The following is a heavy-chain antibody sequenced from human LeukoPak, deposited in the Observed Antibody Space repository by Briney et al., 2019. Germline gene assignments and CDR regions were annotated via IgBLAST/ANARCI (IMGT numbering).Heavy chain of an antibody. CDR1: GYTFTGYY. CDR2: ISGYNSKP. Sequence: ASVKVSCKASGYTFTGYYMHWVRQAPGQGLEWMGWISGYNSKPFYAQKFQGRVTMTTETSTGTVNMELRSLRPDDTAVYYCAREGLRSIAARRGTRDYMDVWGQGTTVIVSS. D-gene: IGHD6-6*01. V-gene: IGHV1-18*04. J-gene: IGHJ6*02. CDR3: AREGLRSIAARRGTRDYMDV.